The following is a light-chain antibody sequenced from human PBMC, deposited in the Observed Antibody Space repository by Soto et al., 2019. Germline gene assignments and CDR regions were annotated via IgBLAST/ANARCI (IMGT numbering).Light chain of an antibody. Sequence: QSALTKPASVSGSPGQSITISCTGTRSDVGGYNYVSWYQQYPGKAPKLMIYDVSNRPSGVSNRFSGSKSANTASLTISGLQAEDEADYYCSSYTSSSTYVFGTGTKLTVL. V-gene: IGLV2-14*01. J-gene: IGLJ1*01. CDR1: RSDVGGYNY. CDR2: DVS. CDR3: SSYTSSSTYV.